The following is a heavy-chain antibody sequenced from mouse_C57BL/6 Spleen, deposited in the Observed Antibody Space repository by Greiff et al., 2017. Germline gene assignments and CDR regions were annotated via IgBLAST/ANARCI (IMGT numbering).Heavy chain of an antibody. CDR1: GYTFTSYW. CDR2: IDPSDSYT. V-gene: IGHV1-50*01. Sequence: VQLQQPGAELVKPGASVKLSCKASGYTFTSYWMQWVKQRPGQGLEWIGEIDPSDSYTNYNQKFKGKATLTVDTSSSTAYMQLSSLTSEDSAVYYCATITTVVDYAMDYWGQGTSVTVSS. D-gene: IGHD1-1*01. CDR3: ATITTVVDYAMDY. J-gene: IGHJ4*01.